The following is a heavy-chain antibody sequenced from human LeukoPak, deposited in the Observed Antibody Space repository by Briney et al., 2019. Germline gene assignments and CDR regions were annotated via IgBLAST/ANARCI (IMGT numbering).Heavy chain of an antibody. CDR2: INHSGST. CDR1: GGSFSGYY. J-gene: IGHJ4*02. CDR3: ARLFYCSSGSCYPYFDY. D-gene: IGHD2-15*01. V-gene: IGHV4-34*01. Sequence: SETLSLTCAVYGGSFSGYYWSWIRQPPGKGLEWIGEINHSGSTNYNPSLKSRVTISVDTSKNQFSLKLSSVTAADTAVYYCARLFYCSSGSCYPYFDYWGQGTLVTVSS.